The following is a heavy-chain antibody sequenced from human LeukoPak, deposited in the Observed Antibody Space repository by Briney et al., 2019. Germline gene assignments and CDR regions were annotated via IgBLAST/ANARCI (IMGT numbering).Heavy chain of an antibody. D-gene: IGHD1-26*01. CDR1: GFTFSSYE. V-gene: IGHV3-48*03. CDR2: ISSSGSTI. J-gene: IGHJ4*02. CDR3: ARDRPGIVGANRGFGY. Sequence: GGSLRLSCAASGFTFSSYEMNWVRQAPGKGLEWVSYISSSGSTIYYADSVKGRFTISRDNAKNSLYLQMDSLRAEDTAVYYCARDRPGIVGANRGFGYWGQGTLVTVSS.